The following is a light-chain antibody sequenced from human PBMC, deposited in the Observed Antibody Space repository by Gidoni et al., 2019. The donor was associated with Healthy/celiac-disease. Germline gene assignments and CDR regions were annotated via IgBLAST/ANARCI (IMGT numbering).Light chain of an antibody. CDR3: MQALQTPS. CDR1: QRLLHSNGYNY. V-gene: IGKV2-28*01. CDR2: LGS. Sequence: DIVMPQSPLSLPVTPGEPASISCRSSQRLLHSNGYNYLVWYLKKPGQYQQLLIYLGSTRVSGVHDRFSGSGAGTDFTMKISRVEAEDVGVYYCMQALQTPSFGQGTKVEIK. J-gene: IGKJ1*01.